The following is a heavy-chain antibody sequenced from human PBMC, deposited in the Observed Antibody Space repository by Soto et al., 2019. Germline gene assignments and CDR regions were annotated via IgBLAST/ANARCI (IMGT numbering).Heavy chain of an antibody. D-gene: IGHD2-15*01. Sequence: SETLSLTCTVSGGSISSSSYYWGWIRQPPGKGLEWIGSIFYSGSTYYNPSLKSRVTISVDTSKDQFSLKLSSVTAADTAVYYCARHLTYCSAGSCYSDFPYYGMDVWGQGTTVT. CDR3: ARHLTYCSAGSCYSDFPYYGMDV. J-gene: IGHJ6*02. CDR1: GGSISSSSYY. CDR2: IFYSGST. V-gene: IGHV4-39*01.